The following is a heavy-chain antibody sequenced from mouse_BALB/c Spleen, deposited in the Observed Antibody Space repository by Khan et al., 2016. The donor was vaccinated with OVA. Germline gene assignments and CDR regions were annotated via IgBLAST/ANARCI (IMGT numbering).Heavy chain of an antibody. CDR1: GYSITSDYA. Sequence: VQLKESGPGLVKPSLSLSLTCTVTGYSITSDYAWNWIRQFPGHKLEWMGYISYSGRTNYTPSLKSRISITRDTSKNQFFLQLNSVTTEDTATYFCVRGRAYWGQGTLVTVSA. CDR3: VRGRAY. CDR2: ISYSGRT. J-gene: IGHJ3*01. V-gene: IGHV3-2*02. D-gene: IGHD3-3*01.